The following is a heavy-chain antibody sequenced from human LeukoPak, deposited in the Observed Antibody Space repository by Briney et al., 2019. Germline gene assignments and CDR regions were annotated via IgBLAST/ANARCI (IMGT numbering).Heavy chain of an antibody. V-gene: IGHV4-59*08. J-gene: IGHJ6*02. CDR2: IYYSGST. D-gene: IGHD4-17*01. CDR3: ARRGYGDYMGYGMDV. CDR1: GGSISSYY. Sequence: SETLSLTCTVSGGSISSYYWSWIRQPPGKGLEWIGYIYYSGSTNYNPSLKSRVTISVDTSKNQFSLKLSSVTAADTAVYYCARRGYGDYMGYGMDVWGQGTTVTVSS.